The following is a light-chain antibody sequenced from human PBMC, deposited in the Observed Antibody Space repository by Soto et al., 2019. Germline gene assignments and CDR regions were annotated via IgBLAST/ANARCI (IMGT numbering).Light chain of an antibody. CDR1: SSGVGGYNY. Sequence: QSALTQPASVSGSPGQSITISCTGTSSGVGGYNYVSWYQQHPGKAPKLMIYEVSNRPSGVSNRFSGSKSGNTASLTISGLQAEDEADYYCSSYTSSSTLYGFGTGTKLTVL. CDR2: EVS. CDR3: SSYTSSSTLYG. J-gene: IGLJ1*01. V-gene: IGLV2-14*01.